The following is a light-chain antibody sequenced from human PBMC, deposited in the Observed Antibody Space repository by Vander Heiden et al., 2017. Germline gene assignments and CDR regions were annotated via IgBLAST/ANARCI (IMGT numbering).Light chain of an antibody. CDR3: SSYTSSSSYV. CDR1: SRDVGGYNY. J-gene: IGLJ1*01. Sequence: QSALPHPASVSGSPGQSITISSTGTSRDVGGYNYVSWYQQHPGKAPKLMIYDVSNRPSGVSNRFSGSKSGNTASLTISGLQAEDEADYYCSSYTSSSSYVFGTGTKVTVL. V-gene: IGLV2-14*03. CDR2: DVS.